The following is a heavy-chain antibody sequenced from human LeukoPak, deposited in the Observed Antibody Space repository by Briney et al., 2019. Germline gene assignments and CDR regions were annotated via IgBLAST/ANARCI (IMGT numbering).Heavy chain of an antibody. J-gene: IGHJ4*02. D-gene: IGHD1-14*01. CDR1: GFTFNNYI. CDR2: ILEDGSYQ. Sequence: GGSLRLSCAASGFTFNNYIMHWVRQAPGKGLDWVAVILEDGSYQYYADSVKGRFTISRDNSKNTLFLQMNSLRGEDTAMYYCARVQGGGYRTADYWGQGTLVTVSS. CDR3: ARVQGGGYRTADY. V-gene: IGHV3-30*04.